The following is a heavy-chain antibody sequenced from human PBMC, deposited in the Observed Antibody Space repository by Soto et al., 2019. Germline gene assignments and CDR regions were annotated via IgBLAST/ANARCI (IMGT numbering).Heavy chain of an antibody. CDR2: IIPIFGTA. J-gene: IGHJ6*02. V-gene: IGHV1-69*13. CDR3: ARAPVVRGVIIVSVDYYYGMDV. CDR1: GGTFSSYA. D-gene: IGHD3-10*01. Sequence: SVKVSCKASGGTFSSYAISWVRQAPGQGLEWMGGIIPIFGTANYAQKFQGRVTITADESTSTAYMELSSLRSEDTAVYYCARAPVVRGVIIVSVDYYYGMDVWGQGTTVTVS.